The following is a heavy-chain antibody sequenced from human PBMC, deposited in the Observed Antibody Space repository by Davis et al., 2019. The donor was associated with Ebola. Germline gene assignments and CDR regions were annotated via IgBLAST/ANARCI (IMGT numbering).Heavy chain of an antibody. CDR1: GGTFISYT. D-gene: IGHD1-1*01. V-gene: IGHV1-18*01. CDR3: ARAQFPTTSDH. J-gene: IGHJ4*02. Sequence: AASVKVSCKAAGGTFISYTISWVRQAPVQGLEGMGWISAYNGNTNYAQNVQGRVTMTTDTSTSTAYMEVGSLRSDDTAVYYCARAQFPTTSDHWGQGTLVTVSP. CDR2: ISAYNGNT.